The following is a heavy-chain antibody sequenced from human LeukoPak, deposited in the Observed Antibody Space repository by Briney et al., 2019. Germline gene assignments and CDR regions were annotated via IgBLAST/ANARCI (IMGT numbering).Heavy chain of an antibody. Sequence: GGSLRLSCAASGFTVSSKYMSWVRQAPGKGLEWVSVMYSGGSTYYADSVEGRFTISRDNSKNTVYLQMNSLRAEDTAVYYCAQEVYHSSTSCRFDYWGQGTPVTVSS. V-gene: IGHV3-53*01. D-gene: IGHD2-2*01. CDR1: GFTVSSKY. J-gene: IGHJ4*02. CDR3: AQEVYHSSTSCRFDY. CDR2: MYSGGST.